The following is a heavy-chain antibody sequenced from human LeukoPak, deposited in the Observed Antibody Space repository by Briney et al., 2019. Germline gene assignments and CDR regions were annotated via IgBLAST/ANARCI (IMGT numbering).Heavy chain of an antibody. D-gene: IGHD3-22*01. CDR2: IYYSGST. Sequence: SETLSLTCTVSGGSISSYYWSWIRQPPGKGLEWIGYIYYSGSTNYNPSLKSRVTISVDTSKNQFSLRLSSVTAADTAVYYCARLSYYDSSGYSHVFDYRGQGTLVTVSS. CDR1: GGSISSYY. CDR3: ARLSYYDSSGYSHVFDY. V-gene: IGHV4-59*01. J-gene: IGHJ4*02.